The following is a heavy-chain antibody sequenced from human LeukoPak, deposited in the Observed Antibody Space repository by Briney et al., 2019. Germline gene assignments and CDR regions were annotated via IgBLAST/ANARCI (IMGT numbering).Heavy chain of an antibody. CDR3: AREGYAYEYNWFDP. CDR1: GYTFTTYA. Sequence: ASVKVSCKASGYTFTTYALNWVRQAPGQGLEWMGWISTNTGNPTYAQGFTGRFVSSLDTSVSTAYLQISSLKAEDTAVYYCAREGYAYEYNWFDPWGQGTLVTVSS. V-gene: IGHV7-4-1*02. J-gene: IGHJ5*02. D-gene: IGHD5-12*01. CDR2: ISTNTGNP.